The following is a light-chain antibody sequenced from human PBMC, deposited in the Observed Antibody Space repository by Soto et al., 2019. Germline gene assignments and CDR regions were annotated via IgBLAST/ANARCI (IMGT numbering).Light chain of an antibody. CDR2: GAS. CDR3: QRHGAT. CDR1: QSVGSF. J-gene: IGKJ1*01. V-gene: IGKV3-20*01. Sequence: EIVLTQSPATLSLSPGERATLSCRASQSVGSFLAWYQQKPGQAPRLLIYGASSRATGIPDRFSGSGSGTDFTLTISGLEPEDSAAYYCQRHGATFGQGTKVDIK.